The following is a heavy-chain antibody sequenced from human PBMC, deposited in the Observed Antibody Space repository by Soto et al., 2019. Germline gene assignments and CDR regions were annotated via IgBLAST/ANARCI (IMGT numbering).Heavy chain of an antibody. V-gene: IGHV3-33*01. CDR1: GFTFSSYG. J-gene: IGHJ5*02. CDR3: ARDSISGRGWFDP. CDR2: IWYDGSNK. Sequence: GGSLRLSCAASGFTFSSYGMHWVRQAPGKGLEWVAVIWYDGSNKYYADSVKGRFTISRDNSKNTLYLQMNSLRAEDTAVYYCARDSISGRGWFDPGAREPWSPSPQ. D-gene: IGHD3-10*01.